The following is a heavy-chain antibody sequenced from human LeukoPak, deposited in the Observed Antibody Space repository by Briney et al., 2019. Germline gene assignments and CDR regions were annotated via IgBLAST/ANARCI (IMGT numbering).Heavy chain of an antibody. CDR2: IYTSGST. CDR3: ARDFPYYYGSGSYYFDY. V-gene: IGHV4-61*02. CDR1: GGSIRSGSYY. J-gene: IGHJ4*02. D-gene: IGHD3-10*01. Sequence: SETLSLTXTVSGGSIRSGSYYWSWIRQPAGKGLEWIGRIYTSGSTNYNPSLKSRVTISVDTSKNQFSLKLSSVTAADTAVYYCARDFPYYYGSGSYYFDYWGQGTLVTVSS.